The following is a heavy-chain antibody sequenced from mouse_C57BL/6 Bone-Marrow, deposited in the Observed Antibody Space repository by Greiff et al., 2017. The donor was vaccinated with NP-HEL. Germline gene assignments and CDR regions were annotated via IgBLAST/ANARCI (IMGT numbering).Heavy chain of an antibody. J-gene: IGHJ3*01. CDR2: ISSGGDYI. V-gene: IGHV5-9-1*02. Sequence: EVKVEESGEGLVKPGGSLKLSCAASGFTFSSYAMSWVRQTPEKRLEWVAYISSGGDYIYYADTVKGRFTISRDNARNTLYLQMSSLKSEDTAMYYCTRAYGNYPAYWGQGTLVTVSA. CDR3: TRAYGNYPAY. D-gene: IGHD2-1*01. CDR1: GFTFSSYA.